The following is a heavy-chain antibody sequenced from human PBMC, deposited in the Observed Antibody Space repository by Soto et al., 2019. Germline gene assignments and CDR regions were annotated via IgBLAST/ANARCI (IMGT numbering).Heavy chain of an antibody. CDR3: ARGNYKLTNAYYYGMDV. D-gene: IGHD2-8*01. J-gene: IGHJ6*02. CDR2: IYYSGST. V-gene: IGHV4-59*01. Sequence: SETLSLTCTVSGGSISSYYWSWIRQPPGKGLEWIGYIYYSGSTNYNPSLKSRVTISVDTSKNQFSLKLSSVTAADTAVYYCARGNYKLTNAYYYGMDVWGQGTTVTVSS. CDR1: GGSISSYY.